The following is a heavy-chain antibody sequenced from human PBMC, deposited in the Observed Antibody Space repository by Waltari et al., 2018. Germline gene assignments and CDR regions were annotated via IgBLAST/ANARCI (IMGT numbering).Heavy chain of an antibody. D-gene: IGHD6-13*01. Sequence: EVQLVESGGGLVQPGRSLRLSCAASGFTFDDYAMHWVRQAPGKGLEWVSGISWNSGSIGYADSVQGRFTISRDNAKNSLYLQMNSLRAEDMALYYCAKAPYSSSWYYFDYWGQGTLVTVSS. V-gene: IGHV3-9*03. CDR2: ISWNSGSI. CDR3: AKAPYSSSWYYFDY. J-gene: IGHJ4*02. CDR1: GFTFDDYA.